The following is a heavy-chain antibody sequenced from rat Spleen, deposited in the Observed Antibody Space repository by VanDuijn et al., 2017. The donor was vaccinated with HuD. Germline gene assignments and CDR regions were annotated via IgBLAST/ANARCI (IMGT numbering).Heavy chain of an antibody. CDR1: GFTFSNYD. CDR2: ISTGGGNT. V-gene: IGHV5-25*01. CDR3: TRERYSGDGFDY. D-gene: IGHD1-1*01. J-gene: IGHJ2*01. Sequence: EVQLVESGGGLVQPGRSLKLSCAASGFTFSNYDMAWVRQAPTKGLEWVASISTGGGNTYYRDSVKGRFTISRDNAKSTLYLQMNSLQTEDTAIYYCTRERYSGDGFDYWGQGVMVTVSS.